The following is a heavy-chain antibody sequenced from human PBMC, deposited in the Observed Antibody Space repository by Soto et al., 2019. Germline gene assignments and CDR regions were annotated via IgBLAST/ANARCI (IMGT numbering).Heavy chain of an antibody. D-gene: IGHD2-15*01. CDR3: TRDDVHLSGGRCYGIPMDV. CDR2: IQSGGST. CDR1: GFTVSSKY. J-gene: IGHJ6*04. V-gene: IGHV3-66*01. Sequence: EVQLVESGGGLVQPGGSLRLSCAASGFTVSSKYMSWVRQAPGKGLEWVSLIQSGGSTYYAGSVKGRFTISRDNSENTPFLKMNSLRDADTAMYYCTRDDVHLSGGRCYGIPMDVWGKGTMVTVSA.